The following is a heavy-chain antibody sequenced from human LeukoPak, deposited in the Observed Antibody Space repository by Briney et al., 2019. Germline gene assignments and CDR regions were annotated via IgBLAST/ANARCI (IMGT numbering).Heavy chain of an antibody. CDR2: IYYSGST. CDR3: ARDPGRRYSSGWYQN. D-gene: IGHD6-19*01. J-gene: IGHJ4*02. CDR1: GGSISSYY. Sequence: SETLSLTCTVSGGSISSYYWSWIRQPPGKGLERIGYIYYSGSTNYNPSLKSRVTISVDTSKNQFSLKLSSVTAADTAVYYCARDPGRRYSSGWYQNWGQGTLVTVSS. V-gene: IGHV4-59*01.